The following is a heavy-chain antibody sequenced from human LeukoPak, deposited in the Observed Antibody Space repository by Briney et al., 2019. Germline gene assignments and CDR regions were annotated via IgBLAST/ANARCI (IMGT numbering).Heavy chain of an antibody. CDR1: GYTLTELS. D-gene: IGHD6-19*01. CDR3: ATRQWLGYDAFDI. V-gene: IGHV1-24*01. J-gene: IGHJ3*02. Sequence: GASVKVSCKVSGYTLTELSMHWVRQAPGKGLEWMGGFDPEDGETIYAQKFQGGVTMTEDTSTDTAYMELSSLRSEDTAVYYCATRQWLGYDAFDIWGQGTMVTVSS. CDR2: FDPEDGET.